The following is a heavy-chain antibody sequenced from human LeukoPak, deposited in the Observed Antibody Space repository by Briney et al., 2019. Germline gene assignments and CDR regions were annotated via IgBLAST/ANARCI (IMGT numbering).Heavy chain of an antibody. Sequence: ASVKVSSKASGYTFTRYGISWVRQAPGQGLQWLGWISASNGNTNYAQKFRDRVTISTDTSTGTAYLDVRSLTSDDTAVYYCARDHSNWNYAPDFWGQGTLVIVSS. V-gene: IGHV1-18*01. CDR1: GYTFTRYG. J-gene: IGHJ4*02. CDR2: ISASNGNT. CDR3: ARDHSNWNYAPDF. D-gene: IGHD1-7*01.